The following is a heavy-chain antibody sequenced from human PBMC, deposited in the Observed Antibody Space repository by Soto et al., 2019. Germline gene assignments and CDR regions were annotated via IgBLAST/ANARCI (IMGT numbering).Heavy chain of an antibody. D-gene: IGHD1-20*01. Sequence: ASVKVSCKASGYTFTGYYMHWVRQAPGQGLEWMGWINPNSGGTNYAQKFQGWVTMTRDTSISTAYMELSRLRSDDTAVYYCASLITGTTGSYYYYSYMDVWGKGTTVTVSS. J-gene: IGHJ6*03. CDR3: ASLITGTTGSYYYYSYMDV. CDR1: GYTFTGYY. V-gene: IGHV1-2*04. CDR2: INPNSGGT.